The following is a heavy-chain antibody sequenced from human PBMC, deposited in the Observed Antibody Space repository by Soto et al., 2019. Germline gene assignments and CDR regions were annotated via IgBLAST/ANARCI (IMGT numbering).Heavy chain of an antibody. CDR2: IKQDGSEK. D-gene: IGHD3-22*01. Sequence: LRLSCAASGFTFSSYWMSWVRQAPGKGLEWVANIKQDGSEKYYVDSVKGRFTISRDNAKNSLYLQMNSLRAEDTAVYYCARKGGSSGYPRGHAFDIWGQGTMVTVSS. V-gene: IGHV3-7*03. J-gene: IGHJ3*02. CDR1: GFTFSSYW. CDR3: ARKGGSSGYPRGHAFDI.